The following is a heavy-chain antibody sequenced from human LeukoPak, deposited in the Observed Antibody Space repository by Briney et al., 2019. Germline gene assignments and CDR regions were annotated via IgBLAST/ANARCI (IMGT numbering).Heavy chain of an antibody. Sequence: PSETLSLPCTVSVGSISSSSYYWGWIRQPPGKGLEWIGSIYYSGSTYYNPSLKSRVTISVDTSKNQFSLKLSSVTAADTAVYYCARRGKVYYYGMDVWGQGTTVTVSS. CDR3: ARRGKVYYYGMDV. V-gene: IGHV4-39*01. J-gene: IGHJ6*02. CDR2: IYYSGST. CDR1: VGSISSSSYY.